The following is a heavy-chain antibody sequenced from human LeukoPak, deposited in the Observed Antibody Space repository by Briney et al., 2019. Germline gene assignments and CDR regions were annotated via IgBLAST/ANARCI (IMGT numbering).Heavy chain of an antibody. CDR1: GYNFITCW. J-gene: IGHJ6*04. CDR2: IYPGDSDT. CDR3: ARAPLGGGWPFHGMDV. V-gene: IGHV5-51*01. D-gene: IGHD6-19*01. Sequence: GESLKISCKGSGYNFITCWIAWVRQMPGKGLEWMGIIYPGDSDTRYSPSFQGQVTISADKSISTAYLQWSSLKASDTAMYYCARAPLGGGWPFHGMDVWGKGTTVTVSS.